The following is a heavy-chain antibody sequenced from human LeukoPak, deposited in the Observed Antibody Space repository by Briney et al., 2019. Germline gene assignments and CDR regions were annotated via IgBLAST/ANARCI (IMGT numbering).Heavy chain of an antibody. V-gene: IGHV4-4*02. Sequence: PSGTLSLTCAVSGGSISSSNWWSWVRQPPGKGLEWIGEIYHSGSTNYNPSLKSRVTISVDKSKNQFSLKLSSVTAADTAVYYCASLRGYSFPAPGYWGQGTLVTVSS. CDR2: IYHSGST. CDR3: ASLRGYSFPAPGY. D-gene: IGHD5-18*01. CDR1: GGSISSSNW. J-gene: IGHJ4*02.